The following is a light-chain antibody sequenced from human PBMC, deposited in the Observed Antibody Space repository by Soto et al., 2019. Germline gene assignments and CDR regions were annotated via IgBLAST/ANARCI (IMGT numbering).Light chain of an antibody. J-gene: IGKJ3*01. CDR3: LQSYSTPLFT. V-gene: IGKV1-39*01. Sequence: EIQMTQSPASLSASVGDRVTITCRASQSISSYLNWYHQKPGKAPQLLIYDASSLQSGVPSRFSGSGSGTDFTLTISSRQPEDFATYYCLQSYSTPLFTFGAGTKVDIK. CDR2: DAS. CDR1: QSISSY.